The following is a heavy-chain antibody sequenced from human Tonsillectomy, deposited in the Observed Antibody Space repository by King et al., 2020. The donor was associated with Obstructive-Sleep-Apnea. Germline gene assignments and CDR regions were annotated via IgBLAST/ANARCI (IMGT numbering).Heavy chain of an antibody. CDR2: ISYSGST. J-gene: IGHJ4*02. D-gene: IGHD2/OR15-2a*01. CDR3: AKKNTRLSPIDY. V-gene: IGHV4-59*13. CDR1: GDSISSYY. Sequence: VQLQESGPGLVKPSETLSLTCTVSGDSISSYYWSWIRQPPGKGLDWIAYISYSGSTYYNPSLKSRVTISVDTSKNQFTLKLTSVTAADAAVYYCAKKNTRLSPIDYWGQGTLVTVSS.